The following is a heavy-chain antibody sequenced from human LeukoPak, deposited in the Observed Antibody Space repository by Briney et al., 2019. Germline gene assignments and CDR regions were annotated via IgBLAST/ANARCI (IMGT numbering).Heavy chain of an antibody. Sequence: GGSLRLSCAASGFTFSSYGMHWVRQAPGKGLEWVAVIWYDGSNKYYADSVKGRFTISRDNSKNTLYLQMNSLRAEDTAVYYCARDLHSGYLYYYYYGMDVWGQGTTVTVSS. CDR2: IWYDGSNK. CDR3: ARDLHSGYLYYYYYGMDV. D-gene: IGHD5-12*01. J-gene: IGHJ6*02. CDR1: GFTFSSYG. V-gene: IGHV3-33*01.